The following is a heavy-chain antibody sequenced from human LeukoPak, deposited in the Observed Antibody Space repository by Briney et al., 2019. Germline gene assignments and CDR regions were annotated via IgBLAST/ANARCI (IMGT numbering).Heavy chain of an antibody. CDR2: INQDESKT. V-gene: IGHV3-7*05. CDR3: ARDYSSSARDY. Sequence: GGSLRLSCLASGFTFSTSWMSWVRQAPGKGPEWVATINQDESKTYYVDSVRGRFTISRDNAKNSLYLQMNSLRADDTAVYFCARDYSSSARDYWGQGTLVTVSS. D-gene: IGHD6-6*01. CDR1: GFTFSTSW. J-gene: IGHJ4*02.